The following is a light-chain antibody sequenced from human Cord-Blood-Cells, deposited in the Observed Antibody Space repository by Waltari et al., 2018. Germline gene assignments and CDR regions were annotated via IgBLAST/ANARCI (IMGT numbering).Light chain of an antibody. CDR2: EGS. Sequence: QSALTQPASVSGSPGQSITISCTGTSSDVGKYNIVSWYQQHPGKAPKLMIYEGSNRPSGVSNRFSGSKSGNTASLTISGLQAEDEADYYCCSYAGSSTYVFGTGTKVTVL. CDR3: CSYAGSSTYV. V-gene: IGLV2-23*01. J-gene: IGLJ1*01. CDR1: SSDVGKYNI.